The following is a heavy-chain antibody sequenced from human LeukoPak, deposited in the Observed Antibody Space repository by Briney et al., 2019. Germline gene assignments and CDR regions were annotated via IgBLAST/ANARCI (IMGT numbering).Heavy chain of an antibody. CDR2: IWYDGSKT. D-gene: IGHD3-10*01. V-gene: IGHV3-33*01. J-gene: IGHJ4*02. Sequence: GGSLGLSCVASGFTFTSHGMHWVRQAPGKGLEWVAIIWYDGSKTYYADSVKGRFTISRDDSRNTLYVQMNSLRVEDTAVYYCARAVQGVTLDYWGQGTLVTVSS. CDR1: GFTFTSHG. CDR3: ARAVQGVTLDY.